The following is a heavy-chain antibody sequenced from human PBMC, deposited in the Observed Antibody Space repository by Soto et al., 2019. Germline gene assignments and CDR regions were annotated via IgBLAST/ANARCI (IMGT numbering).Heavy chain of an antibody. CDR1: GDSVSSNRAA. V-gene: IGHV6-1*01. CDR2: TDYRSKWYN. J-gene: IGHJ4*01. D-gene: IGHD4-4*01. Sequence: SQTLSLTCAISGDSVSSNRAAWNWIRQSPSRGLEWLGRTDYRSKWYNDYALFVKSRISINPDTSKNQFSLHLNSVTPDDTAVYDCARDPPDFHSAFDFWGHGTPVTVSS. CDR3: ARDPPDFHSAFDF.